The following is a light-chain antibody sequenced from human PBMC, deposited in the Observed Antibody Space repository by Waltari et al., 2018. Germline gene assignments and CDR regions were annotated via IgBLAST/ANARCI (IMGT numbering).Light chain of an antibody. CDR2: EVS. CDR3: CSYAGSSTLV. V-gene: IGLV2-23*02. Sequence: SALTQPASVSGSPGQSITIYCTGTSRDVGSYNLVSWYQQHPGKAPKLMIYEVSKRPSGVSNRFSGSKSGNTASLTISGLQAEDEADYYCCSYAGSSTLVFGGGTKLTVL. J-gene: IGLJ3*02. CDR1: SRDVGSYNL.